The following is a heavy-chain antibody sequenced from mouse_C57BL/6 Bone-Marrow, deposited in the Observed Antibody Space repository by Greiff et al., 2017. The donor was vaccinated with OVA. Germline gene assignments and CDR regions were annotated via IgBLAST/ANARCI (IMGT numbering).Heavy chain of an antibody. J-gene: IGHJ2*01. CDR1: GFSFTGYY. CDR2: IYPYNGVS. Sequence: VQLKESGPELVKPGASVKISCKASGFSFTGYYMHWVKQSPGNILDWIGYIYPYNGVSSYNQKFKGKATLTVDNSSSTAYLELRSLTSEASAVYYCERGTGFAYWGQGTTLTVSS. CDR3: ERGTGFAY. D-gene: IGHD3-3*01. V-gene: IGHV1-31*01.